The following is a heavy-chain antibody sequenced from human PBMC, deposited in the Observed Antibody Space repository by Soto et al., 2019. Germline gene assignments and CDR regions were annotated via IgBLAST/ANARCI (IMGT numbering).Heavy chain of an antibody. CDR2: ISYDGSNK. Sequence: QVQLVESGGGVVQPGRSLRLSCAASGFTCSSYGMHWVRQAPGKGLEWVAVISYDGSNKYYADSVKGRFTISRDNSKNTLYLQMNSLRAEDTAVYYCAKDVTFGGVIVGTFDYWGQGTLVTVSS. CDR1: GFTCSSYG. J-gene: IGHJ4*02. D-gene: IGHD3-16*02. V-gene: IGHV3-30*18. CDR3: AKDVTFGGVIVGTFDY.